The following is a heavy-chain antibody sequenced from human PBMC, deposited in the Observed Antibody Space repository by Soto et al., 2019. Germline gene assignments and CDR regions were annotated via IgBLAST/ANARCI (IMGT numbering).Heavy chain of an antibody. Sequence: QVQLQESGPGLVKPSQTLSLTCTVSGGSISSGGYYWSWIRQHPGKGLEWIGYSYYGGGTYYTPAVKRRVTISVDTSKNQFSLKLSSVTAADTAVYYCARDEGGYYFDFWGQGTLVTVSS. J-gene: IGHJ4*02. CDR2: SYYGGGT. CDR1: GGSISSGGYY. CDR3: ARDEGGYYFDF. V-gene: IGHV4-31*03.